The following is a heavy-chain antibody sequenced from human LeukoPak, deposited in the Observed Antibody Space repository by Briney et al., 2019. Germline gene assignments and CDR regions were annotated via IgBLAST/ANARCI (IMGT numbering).Heavy chain of an antibody. CDR2: INPNSGGT. V-gene: IGHV1-2*04. Sequence: ASVKVSCKASGYTLTGYYMHWVRQAPGQGLEWMGWINPNSGGTNYAQKFQGWVTMTRDTSISTAYMELSRLRSDDTAVYYCARGDGWLQPTHYYYYGMDVWGQGTTVTVSS. CDR1: GYTLTGYY. J-gene: IGHJ6*02. CDR3: ARGDGWLQPTHYYYYGMDV. D-gene: IGHD5-24*01.